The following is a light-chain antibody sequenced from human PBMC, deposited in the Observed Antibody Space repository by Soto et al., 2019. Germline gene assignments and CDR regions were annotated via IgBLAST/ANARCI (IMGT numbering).Light chain of an antibody. Sequence: QSVLTQPPSVSAAPGQKVTISCSGSSSNIGNNYVSWYQQLPGTAPKFLIYDNNKRPSGIPDRFSGSKSGTSATLGITGLQTGDEADYYCGTWDSGLSTVVFGTGTKLTVL. CDR2: DNN. V-gene: IGLV1-51*01. J-gene: IGLJ1*01. CDR3: GTWDSGLSTVV. CDR1: SSNIGNNY.